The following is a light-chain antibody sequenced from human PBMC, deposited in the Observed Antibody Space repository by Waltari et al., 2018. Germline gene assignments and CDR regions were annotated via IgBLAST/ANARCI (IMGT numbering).Light chain of an antibody. Sequence: IVLTQSPGTLSLSPGDRASLSCKASQSLGKHYFAWYQHKPGQAPRLLIYGASSRAAGIPDRFSGSGSGTDFTLTISRLEPEDFAVYYCQQYASSVLYTFGQGTKLEIK. J-gene: IGKJ2*01. CDR2: GAS. CDR1: QSLGKHY. CDR3: QQYASSVLYT. V-gene: IGKV3-20*01.